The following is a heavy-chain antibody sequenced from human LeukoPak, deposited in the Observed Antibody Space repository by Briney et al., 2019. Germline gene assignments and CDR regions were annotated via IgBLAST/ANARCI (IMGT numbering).Heavy chain of an antibody. J-gene: IGHJ4*02. D-gene: IGHD1-14*01. Sequence: PSDSLSLTCTLSCGSIRILYSGARRPPPPGGAVRIGYISDPGSTNYNPSLKSRVTISVDTSKNQFSLKLSSVTAADTAVYYCARDSAGERYFDYWGQGTLVTVSS. CDR3: ARDSAGERYFDY. CDR2: ISDPGST. CDR1: CGSIRILYS. V-gene: IGHV4-59*11.